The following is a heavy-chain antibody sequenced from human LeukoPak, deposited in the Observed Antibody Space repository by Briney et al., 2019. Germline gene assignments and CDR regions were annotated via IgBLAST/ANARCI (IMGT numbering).Heavy chain of an antibody. J-gene: IGHJ4*02. Sequence: PGRSLRLSCAASGFTFSSYGMHWVRQAPGKGLEWVAVIWYDGSNKYCADSVKGRFTISRDNSKNTLYLQMNSLRAEDTAVYYCARGGSGRVGIIDYWGQGTLVTVSS. CDR2: IWYDGSNK. V-gene: IGHV3-33*01. CDR1: GFTFSSYG. D-gene: IGHD6-19*01. CDR3: ARGGSGRVGIIDY.